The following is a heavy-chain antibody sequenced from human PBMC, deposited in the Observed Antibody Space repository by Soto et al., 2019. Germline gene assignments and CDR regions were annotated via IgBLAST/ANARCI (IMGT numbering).Heavy chain of an antibody. V-gene: IGHV3-30-3*01. CDR3: ARAPWVVAVRFDP. D-gene: IGHD2-15*01. CDR1: GFTFSSYA. Sequence: QVQLVESGGGVVQPGRSLRLSCAASGFTFSSYAMHWVRQAPGKGLEWVAVISYDGSNKYYADSVKGRFTISRDNSKNTLYLQMNSLRAEDTAVYYCARAPWVVAVRFDPWGQRTLVTVSS. J-gene: IGHJ5*02. CDR2: ISYDGSNK.